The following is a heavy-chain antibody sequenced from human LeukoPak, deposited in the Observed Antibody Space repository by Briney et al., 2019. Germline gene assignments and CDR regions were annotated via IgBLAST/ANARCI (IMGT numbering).Heavy chain of an antibody. D-gene: IGHD1-7*01. CDR1: GFTFTTYS. CDR3: ARGSGGWNYEDY. J-gene: IGHJ4*02. CDR2: ISSSRGTI. V-gene: IGHV3-48*01. Sequence: GGSLRLSCAASGFTFTTYSMNWVRQAPGKGLEWVSYISSSRGTIYYADSVKGRFTISRDNAKNSLYLQMNSLRAEDTAVYYCARGSGGWNYEDYWGQGTLVTVSS.